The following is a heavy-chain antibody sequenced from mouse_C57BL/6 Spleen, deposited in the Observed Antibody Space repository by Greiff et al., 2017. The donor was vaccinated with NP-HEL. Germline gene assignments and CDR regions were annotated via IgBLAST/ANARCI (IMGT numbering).Heavy chain of an antibody. J-gene: IGHJ1*03. V-gene: IGHV2-3*01. CDR2: IWGDGST. CDR3: ARATGVAADWYFDV. Sequence: VKLVESGPGLVAPSQSLSITCTVSGFSLTSYGVSWVRQPPGKGLEWLGVIWGDGSTNYHSALISRLSISKDNSKSQVFLKLNSLQTDDTATYYCARATGVAADWYFDVWGTGTTVTVSS. D-gene: IGHD1-1*01. CDR1: GFSLTSYG.